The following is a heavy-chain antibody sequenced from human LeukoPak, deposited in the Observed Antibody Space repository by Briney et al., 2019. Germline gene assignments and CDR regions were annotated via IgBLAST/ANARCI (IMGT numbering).Heavy chain of an antibody. V-gene: IGHV3-7*03. CDR1: GFTFSSYW. CDR3: VKDSPPRYSGSPPAY. J-gene: IGHJ4*02. D-gene: IGHD1-26*01. Sequence: GALRLSCAASGFTFSSYWMSWVRQAPGKGLEWVANINKDGGEKYYVDSVKGRFTISRDNAKNSLYLQMNSLRADDTAVYYCVKDSPPRYSGSPPAYWGQGTLVTVSS. CDR2: INKDGGEK.